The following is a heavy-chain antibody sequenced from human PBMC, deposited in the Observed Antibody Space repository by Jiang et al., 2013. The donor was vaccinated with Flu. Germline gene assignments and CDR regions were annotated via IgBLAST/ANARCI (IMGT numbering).Heavy chain of an antibody. Sequence: GSGLVKPSETLSLTCTISGGSISTYYWTWIRQPPGKGLEWIGNTHYSGSTKYNPSLKSRVTVSVDMSKNQFSLKLSSVSVADTAVYFCARGIQTGWYSGNSHYLDYWAREPWSTVSS. CDR3: ARGIQTGWYSGNSHYLDY. V-gene: IGHV4-59*01. CDR2: THYSGST. CDR1: GGSISTYY. J-gene: IGHJ4*02. D-gene: IGHD6-19*01.